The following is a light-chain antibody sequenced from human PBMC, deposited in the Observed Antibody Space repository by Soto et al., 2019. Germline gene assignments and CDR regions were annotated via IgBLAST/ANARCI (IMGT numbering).Light chain of an antibody. V-gene: IGLV2-23*01. CDR3: CSYATSRTLV. J-gene: IGLJ3*02. CDR2: EGS. CDR1: SSDVGSYNL. Sequence: QSALTQTASVSASPGQSITISCSGTSSDVGSYNLVSWYQHYPGKAPKLIIYEGSRRPSGVSDRFSGYKSGNTASLTISGLQAEDEADYYCCSYATSRTLVFGGGTQLTVL.